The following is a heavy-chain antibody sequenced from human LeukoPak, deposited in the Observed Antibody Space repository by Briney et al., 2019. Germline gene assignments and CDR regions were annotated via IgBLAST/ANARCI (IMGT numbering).Heavy chain of an antibody. Sequence: GESLKISCKGSGYSFTSYWIGWVRQMPGKGLEWMGIIYPGDSDTRYSPSFQGQVTISADKSISTAYLQWSSLKASDTAMYYCARHLLGVPAANSHYYYYMDVWGKGTTVTVSS. J-gene: IGHJ6*03. CDR1: GYSFTSYW. D-gene: IGHD2-2*01. V-gene: IGHV5-51*01. CDR2: IYPGDSDT. CDR3: ARHLLGVPAANSHYYYYMDV.